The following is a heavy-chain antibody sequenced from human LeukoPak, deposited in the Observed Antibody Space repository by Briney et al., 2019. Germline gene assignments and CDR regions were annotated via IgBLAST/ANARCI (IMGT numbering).Heavy chain of an antibody. CDR2: IYTSGST. D-gene: IGHD2-21*01. V-gene: IGHV4-61*02. CDR1: GGSFSSGSYY. Sequence: SETLSLTCAVSGGSFSSGSYYWSWIRQPAGKGLEWIGRIYTSGSTNYNPSLKSRVNISVDTSNNQFSLKLSSVTAADTAVYYCARGGGDWGFHQSDYWGQGTLVTVSS. CDR3: ARGGGDWGFHQSDY. J-gene: IGHJ4*02.